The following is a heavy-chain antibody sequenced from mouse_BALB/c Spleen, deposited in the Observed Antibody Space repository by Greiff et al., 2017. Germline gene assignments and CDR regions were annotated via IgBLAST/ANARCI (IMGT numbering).Heavy chain of an antibody. J-gene: IGHJ4*01. CDR3: TRGWSPYYYAMDY. V-gene: IGHV1-5*01. CDR2: IYPGNSDT. D-gene: IGHD2-3*01. CDR1: GYSFTSYW. Sequence: EVQLQQSGTVLARPGASVKMSCKASGYSFTSYWMHWVNQRPGQGLEWIGAIYPGNSDTSYNQKFKGKAKLTAVTSASTAYMELSSLTNEDSAVYYCTRGWSPYYYAMDYWGQGTSVTVSS.